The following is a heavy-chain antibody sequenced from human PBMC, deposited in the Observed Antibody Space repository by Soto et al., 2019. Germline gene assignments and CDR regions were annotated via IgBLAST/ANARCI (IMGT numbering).Heavy chain of an antibody. CDR1: GGSISSYY. CDR2: IYYSGST. CDR3: ARRDGGTFDY. V-gene: IGHV4-59*08. D-gene: IGHD2-15*01. J-gene: IGHJ4*02. Sequence: SETLSLTCTVSGGSISSYYWSWIRQPPGKGLEWIGYIYYSGSTNYNPSLKSRVTISVDTSKNQFSLKLSSVTAADTAVYYCARRDGGTFDYWGQGTLVTVSS.